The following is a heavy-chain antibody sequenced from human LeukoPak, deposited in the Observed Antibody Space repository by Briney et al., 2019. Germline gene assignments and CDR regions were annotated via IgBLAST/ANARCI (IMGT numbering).Heavy chain of an antibody. CDR3: ARGKGTAAAYYYYGMDV. D-gene: IGHD6-13*01. J-gene: IGHJ6*02. CDR2: IYYSGNT. CDR1: GASISSYY. Sequence: PSETLSLTCTVSGASISSYYWSWIRQPAGKGLEWIGYIYYSGNTDYNPSLKSRVTISVDMSKNQFSLKLTSVTAADTAMYYCARGKGTAAAYYYYGMDVWGQGTTVTVSS. V-gene: IGHV4-59*01.